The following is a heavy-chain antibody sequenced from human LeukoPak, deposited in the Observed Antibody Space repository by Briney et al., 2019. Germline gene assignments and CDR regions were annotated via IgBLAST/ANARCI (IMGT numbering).Heavy chain of an antibody. J-gene: IGHJ4*02. CDR3: AKCGGDIVVVPAAMDFDY. CDR2: ISGSGGST. Sequence: GGSLRLSCAASGFTFSSYAMSWVRQAPGKGLGWVSAISGSGGSTYYADSVKGRFTISRDNSKNTLYLQMNSLRAEDTAVYYCAKCGGDIVVVPAAMDFDYWGQGTLVTVSS. CDR1: GFTFSSYA. D-gene: IGHD2-2*01. V-gene: IGHV3-23*01.